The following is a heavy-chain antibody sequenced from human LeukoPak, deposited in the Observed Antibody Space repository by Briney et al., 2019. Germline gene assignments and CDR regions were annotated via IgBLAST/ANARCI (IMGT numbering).Heavy chain of an antibody. D-gene: IGHD3-22*01. CDR3: AGDYYDSSGYRT. CDR2: IYYSGST. CDR1: GGSISSSSYY. J-gene: IGHJ4*02. Sequence: SETLSLTCTVSGGSISSSSYYWGWIRQPPGKGLEWIGSIYYSGSTYYNPSLKSRVTISVDTSKNQFSLKLSSVTAADTAVYYCAGDYYDSSGYRTWGQGTLVTVSS. V-gene: IGHV4-39*01.